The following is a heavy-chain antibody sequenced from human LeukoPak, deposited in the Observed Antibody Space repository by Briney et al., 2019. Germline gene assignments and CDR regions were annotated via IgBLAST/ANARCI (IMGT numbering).Heavy chain of an antibody. CDR1: GFTFSSYW. CDR3: AKIYGPTNYYFDY. J-gene: IGHJ4*02. CDR2: IKQDGSEK. Sequence: GGSLRLSWAASGFTFSSYWMSWVRQAPGKGGEWVANIKQDGSEKYYVDSEKGRFTISRDNEKNSLYMQMNRQREEDTAVYYCAKIYGPTNYYFDYWGQGTLVTVSS. D-gene: IGHD4-17*01. V-gene: IGHV3-7*01.